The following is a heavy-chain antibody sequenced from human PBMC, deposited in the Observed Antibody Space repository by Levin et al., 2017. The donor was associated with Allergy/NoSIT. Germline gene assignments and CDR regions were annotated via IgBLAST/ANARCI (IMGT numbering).Heavy chain of an antibody. V-gene: IGHV1-18*01. J-gene: IGHJ6*03. CDR2: ISAYNGNT. CDR1: GYNFTNYG. D-gene: IGHD3-3*01. Sequence: GESLKISCKASGYNFTNYGISWVRQAPGQGLEWMGWISAYNGNTNYAQKFQGRVTMTIQTSTNTDESELRSLRSEDPAVYYCARVGIDFWGVYQKSWGYMDVWGQGTTVTVSS. CDR3: ARVGIDFWGVYQKSWGYMDV.